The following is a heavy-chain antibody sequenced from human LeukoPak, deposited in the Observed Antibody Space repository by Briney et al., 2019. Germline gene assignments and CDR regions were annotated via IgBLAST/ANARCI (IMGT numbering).Heavy chain of an antibody. CDR2: INPDGSST. CDR1: GFTFISSW. D-gene: IGHD2-2*01. CDR3: ARDSSDGHHWPRGYIDV. Sequence: GGSLRLSCAASGFTFISSWMHWVRQVPGKGLVWISRINPDGSSTTYADSVKGRVTISRDNARNTLYLQMSSLGAGDTAVYYCARDSSDGHHWPRGYIDVWGIRTTVTVSS. J-gene: IGHJ6*03. V-gene: IGHV3-74*01.